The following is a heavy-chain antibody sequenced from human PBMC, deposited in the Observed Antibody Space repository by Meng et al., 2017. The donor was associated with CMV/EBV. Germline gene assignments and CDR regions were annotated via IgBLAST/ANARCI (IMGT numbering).Heavy chain of an antibody. D-gene: IGHD6-6*01. CDR3: ARPGSGSIAAY. CDR2: ISSSSTI. CDR1: GFTFSDYY. J-gene: IGHJ4*02. Sequence: GESLKISCAASGFTFSDYYMNWVRQAPGKGLEWVSSISSSSTIYYADSVKGRFTISRDNAKNSLYLQMNSLRAEDTAVYYCARPGSGSIAAYWGQGTLVTVSS. V-gene: IGHV3-69-1*01.